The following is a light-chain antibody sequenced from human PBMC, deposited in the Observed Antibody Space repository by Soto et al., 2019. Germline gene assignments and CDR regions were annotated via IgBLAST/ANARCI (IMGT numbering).Light chain of an antibody. V-gene: IGKV3-11*01. CDR1: QSVSNY. CDR3: QQRSNWFT. J-gene: IGKJ5*01. Sequence: EIVLTHSPATLSLSPCERATLSARASQSVSNYLAWYQQRPGQAPRLLIYDASNRATDIPARFSGSGSGTDFTLTISSLEPEDFAVYYCQQRSNWFTFGQGTRLEIK. CDR2: DAS.